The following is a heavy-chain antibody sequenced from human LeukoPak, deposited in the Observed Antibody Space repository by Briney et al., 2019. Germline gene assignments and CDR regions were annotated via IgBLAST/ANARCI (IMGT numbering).Heavy chain of an antibody. J-gene: IGHJ3*02. V-gene: IGHV4-38-2*01. CDR3: ASPLGYCSSTSCSDAFDI. D-gene: IGHD2-2*01. CDR1: GYSISSGYY. Sequence: SETLSLTCAVSGYSISSGYYWGWIRQPPGKGREWIGSIYHSGSTYYNPPFKSRVTISVDTSKNQFSLKMSSVTAADTAVYYCASPLGYCSSTSCSDAFDIWGQGTMVTVSS. CDR2: IYHSGST.